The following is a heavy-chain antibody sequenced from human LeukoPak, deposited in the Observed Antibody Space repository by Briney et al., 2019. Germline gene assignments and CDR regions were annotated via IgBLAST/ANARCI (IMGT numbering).Heavy chain of an antibody. Sequence: PGGSLRLSCAASGFTFSSYSMNWVRQAPGKGLEWVSSISGSSSYIYYADSVKGRFTISRDNAKNSLYLQMNSLRAEDTAVYYCARDRSRDVDYDILTLPYYFDYWGQGTLVTVSS. CDR3: ARDRSRDVDYDILTLPYYFDY. J-gene: IGHJ4*02. CDR2: ISGSSSYI. V-gene: IGHV3-21*01. CDR1: GFTFSSYS. D-gene: IGHD3-9*01.